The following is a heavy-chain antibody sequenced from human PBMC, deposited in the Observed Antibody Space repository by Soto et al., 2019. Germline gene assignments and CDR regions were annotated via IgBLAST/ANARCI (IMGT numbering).Heavy chain of an antibody. CDR1: GFTLRNYA. CDR2: ISANDVGT. D-gene: IGHD1-20*01. Sequence: LRLSCEASGFTLRNYAMTWIRQAPGKGLEWVSLISANDVGTYYAESVKTRFTISTDQSRNTVYLQMDSLRADDTAIYYCAKAKNDYNWDNRPPFDYWGQGTLVTLSS. CDR3: AKAKNDYNWDNRPPFDY. J-gene: IGHJ4*02. V-gene: IGHV3-23*01.